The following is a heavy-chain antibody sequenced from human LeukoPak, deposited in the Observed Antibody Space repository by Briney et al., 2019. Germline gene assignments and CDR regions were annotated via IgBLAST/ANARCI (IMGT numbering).Heavy chain of an antibody. Sequence: ASVKVSCKASGYTFTSYGITWVRQAPGQGLEWMGWINPNSGGTNYAQKFQGRVTMTRDTSISTAYMELSRLRSDDTAVYYCARDREQQLRYYFDYWGQGTLVTVSS. D-gene: IGHD6-13*01. J-gene: IGHJ4*02. CDR1: GYTFTSYG. V-gene: IGHV1-2*02. CDR2: INPNSGGT. CDR3: ARDREQQLRYYFDY.